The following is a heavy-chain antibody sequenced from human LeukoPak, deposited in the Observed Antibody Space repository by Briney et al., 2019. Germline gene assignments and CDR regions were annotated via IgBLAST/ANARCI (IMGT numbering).Heavy chain of an antibody. J-gene: IGHJ6*02. Sequence: SVKVSCKASGGTFSSYAISWVRQAPGQGLEWMGGIIPIFGTANYAQKFQGRVTITADESTSTAYMGLSSLRSEDTAVYYCARDDPLQKYSSGWYRRYYYGMDVWGQGTTVTVSS. CDR1: GGTFSSYA. V-gene: IGHV1-69*13. CDR2: IIPIFGTA. D-gene: IGHD6-19*01. CDR3: ARDDPLQKYSSGWYRRYYYGMDV.